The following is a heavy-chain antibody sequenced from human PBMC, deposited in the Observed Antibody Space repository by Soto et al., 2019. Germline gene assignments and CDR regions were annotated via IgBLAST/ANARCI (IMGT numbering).Heavy chain of an antibody. J-gene: IGHJ1*01. CDR1: GLTVSEYA. CDR3: EREDESRGHEGTFHH. D-gene: IGHD3-22*01. V-gene: IGHV3-30-3*01. Sequence: GGTLRLSCAASGLTVSEYAMHWVLQVPVNGLHLEEVIPSRAGYNQQYAASVKSRFTISRDNSKNTLSLQMDSLRAEDKAVYYCEREDESRGHEGTFHHWGQGTQVTVSS. CDR2: IPSRAGYNQ.